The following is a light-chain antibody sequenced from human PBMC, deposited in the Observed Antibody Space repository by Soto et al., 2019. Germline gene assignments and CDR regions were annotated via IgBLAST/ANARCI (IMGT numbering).Light chain of an antibody. V-gene: IGKV3-15*01. Sequence: EIVMTQSPATLSVSPGERATLSCRASQSVYSNVAWYQQKPGQAPSLLIYHASTRATGIPARFSGGGSGTEFTLTISSLPSEDFAVYYCQQYTTWPLTFGGGTKVEIK. CDR3: QQYTTWPLT. J-gene: IGKJ4*01. CDR2: HAS. CDR1: QSVYSN.